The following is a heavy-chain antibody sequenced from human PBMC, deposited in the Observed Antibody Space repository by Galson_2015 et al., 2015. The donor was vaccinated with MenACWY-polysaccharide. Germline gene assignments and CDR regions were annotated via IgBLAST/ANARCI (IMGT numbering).Heavy chain of an antibody. CDR2: IKQDESEK. J-gene: IGHJ4*02. Sequence: LRLSCAASGFTFTSYWMSWVRQAPGKGLEWVAHIKQDESEKYYVDSVKGRFTISRDNAQNSLFLQMNSLRAEDTAMYYCARDDGRWELPLDYWGQGTLVTVSS. CDR1: GFTFTSYW. V-gene: IGHV3-7*01. D-gene: IGHD1-26*01. CDR3: ARDDGRWELPLDY.